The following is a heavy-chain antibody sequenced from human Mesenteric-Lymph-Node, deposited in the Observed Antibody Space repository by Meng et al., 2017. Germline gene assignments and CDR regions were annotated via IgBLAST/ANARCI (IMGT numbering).Heavy chain of an antibody. CDR3: TGLSGPFDY. J-gene: IGHJ4*02. Sequence: EVQLAESGGGCVQPGGSLRLSCAASGFTISRHWMHWVRQAPGEGLVWVSRINSDGRTTNYADSVKGRFTISRDNAKNTLYLQMNSLRAEDTAVYFCTGLSGPFDYWGQGTLVTVSS. D-gene: IGHD6-19*01. CDR2: INSDGRTT. CDR1: GFTISRHW. V-gene: IGHV3-74*01.